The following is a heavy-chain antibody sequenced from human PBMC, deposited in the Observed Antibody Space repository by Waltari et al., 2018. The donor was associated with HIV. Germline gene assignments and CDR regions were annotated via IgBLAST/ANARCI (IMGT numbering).Heavy chain of an antibody. CDR1: GFTFSTYA. J-gene: IGHJ4*02. D-gene: IGHD1-26*01. CDR2: ISGSGVNT. V-gene: IGHV3-23*01. Sequence: SGFTFSTYAMSWVRQAPGKGLEWVATISGSGVNTNYADSVKGRFTISRDNSKKALYLQVNSLRAEDTAVYYCAKWGSGSYDYWGQGTLVTVSS. CDR3: AKWGSGSYDY.